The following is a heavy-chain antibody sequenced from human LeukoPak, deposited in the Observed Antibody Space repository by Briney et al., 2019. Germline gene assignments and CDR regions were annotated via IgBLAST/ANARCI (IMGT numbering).Heavy chain of an antibody. D-gene: IGHD5-18*01. J-gene: IGHJ3*02. CDR1: GFTFSSYG. V-gene: IGHV3-30*02. CDR2: IRYDGSNK. CDR3: AKGSGYSYGYVVAFDI. Sequence: GGSLRLSCAASGFTFSSYGMHWVRQAPGKGLEWVAFIRYDGSNKYYADSVKGRFTISRDNSKNTLYLQMNSLRAEDTAVYYCAKGSGYSYGYVVAFDIWGQGTMVTVSS.